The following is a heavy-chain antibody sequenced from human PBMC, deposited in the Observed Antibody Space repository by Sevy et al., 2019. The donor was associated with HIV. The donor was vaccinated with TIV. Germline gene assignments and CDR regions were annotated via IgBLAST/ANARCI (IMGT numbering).Heavy chain of an antibody. CDR2: INPSGGST. J-gene: IGHJ5*02. CDR3: ATDGEYYGSGSSNSFDP. D-gene: IGHD3-10*01. CDR1: GYTFTSYY. Sequence: ASVKVSCKASGYTFTSYYMHWVRQAPGQGLEWMGIINPSGGSTSYAQKFQGRVTMTRDTSTSTVYMELSSLRSEDTAVYYCATDGEYYGSGSSNSFDPWGQGTLVTVSS. V-gene: IGHV1-46*01.